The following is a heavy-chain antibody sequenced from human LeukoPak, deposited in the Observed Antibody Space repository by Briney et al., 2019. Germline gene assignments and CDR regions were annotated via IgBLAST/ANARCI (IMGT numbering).Heavy chain of an antibody. J-gene: IGHJ6*03. CDR3: ARSKRGPGYYYIDV. CDR1: GGSISSGGYY. D-gene: IGHD3-10*01. V-gene: IGHV4-30-2*01. CDR2: IYHSGST. Sequence: PQTLSLTCTVSGGSISSGGYYWSWIRQPPGKGLEWIGYIYHSGSTYYNPSLKSRVTISVDRSKNQFSLKLSSVTAADTAVYYCARSKRGPGYYYIDVWGKGTTVTVSS.